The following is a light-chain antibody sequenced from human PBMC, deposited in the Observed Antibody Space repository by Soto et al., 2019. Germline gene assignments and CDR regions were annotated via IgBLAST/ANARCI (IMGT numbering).Light chain of an antibody. J-gene: IGKJ1*01. Sequence: EIVMTQSPVTLSVSPGGRATLSCRAGQSISDTLAWYQQKPGQAPRLLIHGASTRAPGFPARFSGSGSGTDFTLTISSLQSEDCAVYDGQQYNNWPWTFGQGTKVDIK. CDR1: QSISDT. CDR2: GAS. CDR3: QQYNNWPWT. V-gene: IGKV3-15*01.